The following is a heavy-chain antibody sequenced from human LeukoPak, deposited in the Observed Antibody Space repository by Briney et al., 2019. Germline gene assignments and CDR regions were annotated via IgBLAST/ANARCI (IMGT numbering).Heavy chain of an antibody. CDR2: IVGSRHYT. V-gene: IGHV3-23*01. CDR3: ATDDGWGRYCGSDCYSTYCDS. CDR1: VFSFSIYD. Sequence: VGSLRLSCTASVFSFSIYDMSWVRQSPWKVLEWVSYIVGSRHYTYYADPVKGLFTISRDNPKNILYLQMNSLRAEHTAVYHCATDDGWGRYCGSDCYSTYCDSWGKGTLVTVSS. J-gene: IGHJ4*02. D-gene: IGHD2-21*02.